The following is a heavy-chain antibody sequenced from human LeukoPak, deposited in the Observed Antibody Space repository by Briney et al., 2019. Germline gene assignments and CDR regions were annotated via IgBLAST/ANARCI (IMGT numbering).Heavy chain of an antibody. V-gene: IGHV1-18*01. Sequence: ASVKVSCKASGYTFTSYGISWVRQAPGQGLEWMGWISAYNGNTNYAQKLQGRVTMTTDTSTSTAYMELRSLRSDDPAVYYCARDLAVAGTGGRPRWFDPWGQGTLVTVSS. CDR3: ARDLAVAGTGGRPRWFDP. CDR2: ISAYNGNT. J-gene: IGHJ5*02. D-gene: IGHD6-19*01. CDR1: GYTFTSYG.